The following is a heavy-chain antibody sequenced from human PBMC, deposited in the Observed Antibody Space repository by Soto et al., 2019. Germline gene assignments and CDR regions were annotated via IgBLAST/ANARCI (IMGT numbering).Heavy chain of an antibody. CDR1: GFTFTSSA. D-gene: IGHD3-9*01. V-gene: IGHV1-58*02. CDR2: IVVGSGNT. J-gene: IGHJ4*02. Sequence: GASVKVSCKASGFTFTSSAMQWVRQARGQRLEWIGWIVVGSGNTNYAQKFQERVTITRDMSTSTAYMELSSLRSEDTAVYYCAAGLGRYDILTGLGYWDQGTLVTVSS. CDR3: AAGLGRYDILTGLGY.